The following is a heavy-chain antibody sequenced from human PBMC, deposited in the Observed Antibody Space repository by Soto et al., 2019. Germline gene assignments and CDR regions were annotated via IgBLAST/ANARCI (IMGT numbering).Heavy chain of an antibody. V-gene: IGHV4-4*02. J-gene: IGHJ4*02. CDR1: GGSISSGNW. CDR3: ARVNYYDNSYNSKYFLDY. D-gene: IGHD3-22*01. CDR2: VYESGST. Sequence: QVQLQESGPGLVKPSGTLSLNCAVSGGSISSGNWWSWVRQPPGKGLEWIGEVYESGSTNYNPSLKSRVTISADKSKNHFSLKMSSVTAADTAVYFCARVNYYDNSYNSKYFLDYWGQGTLVTVSS.